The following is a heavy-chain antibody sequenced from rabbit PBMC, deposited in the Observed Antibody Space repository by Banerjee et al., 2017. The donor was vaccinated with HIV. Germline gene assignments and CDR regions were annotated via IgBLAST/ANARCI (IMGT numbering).Heavy chain of an antibody. CDR3: ARDYSSGWGDLSFYFGL. D-gene: IGHD4-1*01. CDR2: IDPIFHIS. CDR1: GFDFSVYG. Sequence: QEQLKETGGGLVQPGGSLTLSCKSSGFDFSVYGVSWVRQAPGKGLEWIGYIDPIFHISTYATWVNGRFTISRDNAQNTVFLQMTSLTAADTATYFCARDYSSGWGDLSFYFGLWGPGTLVTVS. J-gene: IGHJ4*01. V-gene: IGHV1S47*01.